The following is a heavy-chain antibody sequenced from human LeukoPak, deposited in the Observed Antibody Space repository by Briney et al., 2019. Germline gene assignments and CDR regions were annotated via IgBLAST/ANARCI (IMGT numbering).Heavy chain of an antibody. J-gene: IGHJ6*02. D-gene: IGHD1-14*01. CDR2: IYYSGST. V-gene: IGHV4-59*01. CDR1: GGSISSYY. Sequence: SETLSLTCTVSGGSISSYYWSWIRQPPGKGLEWIGYIYYSGSTNYNPSLKSRVTISVDTSKNQFSLKLSSVTAADTAVYYCAXSKXRYRNYYYGMDVWGQGTTVTVSS. CDR3: AXSKXRYRNYYYGMDV.